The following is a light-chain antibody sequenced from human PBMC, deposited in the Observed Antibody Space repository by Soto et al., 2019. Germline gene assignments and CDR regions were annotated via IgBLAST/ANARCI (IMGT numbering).Light chain of an antibody. CDR1: QAMNTY. Sequence: DIQLTQSPSLLSASVGDRVTISCRASQAMNTYIAWYQQRPGAAPKLLVYGASTLYTGVPSRFSGSESGAVFTLTISSLQPEDFATYYCQHYKMYSPWTFGQGTKVEIK. V-gene: IGKV1-9*01. CDR3: QHYKMYSPWT. CDR2: GAS. J-gene: IGKJ1*01.